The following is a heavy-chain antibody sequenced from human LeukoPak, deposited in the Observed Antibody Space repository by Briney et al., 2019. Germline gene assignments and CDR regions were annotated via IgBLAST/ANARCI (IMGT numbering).Heavy chain of an antibody. CDR1: GGSISSYY. CDR3: ARRIAAAGTNAFDI. V-gene: IGHV4-39*01. CDR2: IYYSGST. D-gene: IGHD6-13*01. J-gene: IGHJ3*02. Sequence: SETLSLTCAASGGSISSYYWGWIRQPPGKGLEWIGSIYYSGSTYYNPSLKSRVTISVDTSKNQFSLKLSSVTAADTAVYYCARRIAAAGTNAFDIWGQGTMVTVSS.